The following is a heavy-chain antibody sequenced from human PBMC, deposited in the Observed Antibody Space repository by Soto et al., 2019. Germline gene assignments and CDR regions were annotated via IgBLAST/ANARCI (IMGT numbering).Heavy chain of an antibody. V-gene: IGHV3-30*18. CDR1: GFTISSYA. D-gene: IGHD6-19*01. Sequence: GGSLRLSCAASGFTISSYAMSWVRQAPGKGLEWVAVISYDGSNKYYADSVKDRFTFSRDNSKNTLYLQMNSLRAEDTAVYYCAKGERFRVAGPFDYWGQGTLVTVSS. CDR2: ISYDGSNK. CDR3: AKGERFRVAGPFDY. J-gene: IGHJ4*02.